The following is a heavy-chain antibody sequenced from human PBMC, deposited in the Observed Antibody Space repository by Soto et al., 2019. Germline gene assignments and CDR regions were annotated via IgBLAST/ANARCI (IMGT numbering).Heavy chain of an antibody. J-gene: IGHJ6*02. CDR3: ARPNYYGSGSYYPAYYGMDV. CDR1: GYTFTSYG. CDR2: ISAYNGNT. D-gene: IGHD3-10*01. V-gene: IGHV1-18*01. Sequence: QVQLVQSGAEVKKPGASVKVSCKASGYTFTSYGISWVRQAPGQGLEWMGWISAYNGNTNYAQKLQGRVTMTTDTSXXTXYXXLRSLRSDDTAVYYCARPNYYGSGSYYPAYYGMDVWGQGTTVTVSS.